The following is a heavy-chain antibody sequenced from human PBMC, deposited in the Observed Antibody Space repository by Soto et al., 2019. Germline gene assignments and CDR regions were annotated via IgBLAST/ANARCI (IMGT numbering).Heavy chain of an antibody. V-gene: IGHV1-69*13. Sequence: SVKVSCKASGGTFSSYAISWVRQAPGQGLEWMGGIIPIFGTANYAQKFQGRVTITADESTSTAYMELSSLRSEDTAVYYCAKDLEGGWLRSSYYYYGMDVWGQGTTVTVSS. D-gene: IGHD5-12*01. CDR2: IIPIFGTA. CDR1: GGTFSSYA. CDR3: AKDLEGGWLRSSYYYYGMDV. J-gene: IGHJ6*02.